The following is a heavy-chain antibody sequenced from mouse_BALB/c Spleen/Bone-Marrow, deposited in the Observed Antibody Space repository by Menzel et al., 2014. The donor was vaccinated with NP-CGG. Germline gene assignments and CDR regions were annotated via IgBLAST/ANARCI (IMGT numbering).Heavy chain of an antibody. CDR1: GYAFTNYW. J-gene: IGHJ3*01. V-gene: IGHV1-7*01. Sequence: QVQLKDSGAELAKPGASVKMSCKASGYAFTNYWMHWVKQRPGQGLEWIGYINPSTGYTEYNQKFKDKATLTADKSSSTAYMQLSSLTSEDSAVYYCAREGLRAWFVYWGQGTLVTVSA. CDR3: AREGLRAWFVY. D-gene: IGHD2-4*01. CDR2: INPSTGYT.